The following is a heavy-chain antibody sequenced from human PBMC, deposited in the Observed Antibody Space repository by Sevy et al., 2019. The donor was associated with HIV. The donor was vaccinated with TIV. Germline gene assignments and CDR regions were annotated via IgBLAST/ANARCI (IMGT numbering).Heavy chain of an antibody. Sequence: GGSLRLSCAASGFTFSPYWMTWVRQAPGKGVEWVANIRPDGSDKYYVGSVKGRFTISRDNAKNSLYLQMNSLRADDTAMYYCARGVGLDCWGQRALVTVSS. J-gene: IGHJ4*02. V-gene: IGHV3-7*01. CDR1: GFTFSPYW. CDR3: ARGVGLDC. CDR2: IRPDGSDK. D-gene: IGHD1-26*01.